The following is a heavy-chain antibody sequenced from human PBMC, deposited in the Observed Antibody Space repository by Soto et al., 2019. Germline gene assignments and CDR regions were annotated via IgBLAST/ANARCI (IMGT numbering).Heavy chain of an antibody. D-gene: IGHD2-15*01. CDR3: ARFWDIVDSAFDI. J-gene: IGHJ3*02. CDR2: ISAYNGNT. V-gene: IGHV1-18*01. CDR1: GYTFASYG. Sequence: ASVKVSCKASGYTFASYGISWVRQALGQGLEWMGWISAYNGNTNYAQKLQGRVTMTTDTSTGTAYMELRSLRSDDTAVYYCARFWDIVDSAFDIWGQGTMVTVSS.